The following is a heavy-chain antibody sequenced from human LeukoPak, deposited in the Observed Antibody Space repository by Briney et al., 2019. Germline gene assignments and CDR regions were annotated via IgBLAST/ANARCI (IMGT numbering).Heavy chain of an antibody. CDR1: GFTFSSYG. CDR3: AKVNQLGYCSGGSCYSFDY. V-gene: IGHV3-43D*03. D-gene: IGHD2-15*01. Sequence: SGGSLRLSCAASGFTFSSYGMSWVRQAPGKGLEWVSLISWDGGSTYYADSVKGRFTISRDNSKTSLYLQMNSLRAEDTALYYCAKVNQLGYCSGGSCYSFDYWGQGTLVTVSS. J-gene: IGHJ4*02. CDR2: ISWDGGST.